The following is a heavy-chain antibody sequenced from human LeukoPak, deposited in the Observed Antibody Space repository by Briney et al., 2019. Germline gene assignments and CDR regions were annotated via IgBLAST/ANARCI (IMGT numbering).Heavy chain of an antibody. Sequence: SETLSLTCSVSGGSINNYYWSWIRQPPGKGLEWIGYIYYNGNTNYNPSLKSRVTISVDTSKNQFSLKLSSVTAADTAVYYCARLGSGSYYKSALDYWGQGTLVTVSS. CDR2: IYYNGNT. CDR3: ARLGSGSYYKSALDY. J-gene: IGHJ4*02. D-gene: IGHD3-10*01. V-gene: IGHV4-59*01. CDR1: GGSINNYY.